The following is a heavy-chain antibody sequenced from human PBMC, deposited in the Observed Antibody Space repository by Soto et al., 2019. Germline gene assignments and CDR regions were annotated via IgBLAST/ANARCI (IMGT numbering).Heavy chain of an antibody. CDR1: GFSLTTTGMR. V-gene: IGHV2-70*04. J-gene: IGHJ6*02. Sequence: ESGTTLVNPIQTLTLTCTFSGFSLTTTGMRVSWIRQPPGKALEWLARIDWDDAKFYSTSLKTRLTISKDTSKNQVVLTMTNMDPVDTATYYCTRXRFYHDDSDYYYFAMDVWGQGTTVTVSS. CDR2: IDWDDAK. D-gene: IGHD3-22*01. CDR3: TRXRFYHDDSDYYYFAMDV.